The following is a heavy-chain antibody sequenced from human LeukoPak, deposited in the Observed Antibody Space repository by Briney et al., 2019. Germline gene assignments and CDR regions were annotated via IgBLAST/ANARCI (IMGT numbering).Heavy chain of an antibody. CDR3: ATADTHGDYYYGMDV. D-gene: IGHD4-17*01. J-gene: IGHJ6*02. Sequence: ASVKVSCKVSGYTLTELSMHWVRQAPGKGLEWMGGFDPEDGETIYAQKSQGRVTMTEDTSTDTAYMELSSLRSEDTAVYYCATADTHGDYYYGMDVWGQGTTVTVSS. CDR2: FDPEDGET. CDR1: GYTLTELS. V-gene: IGHV1-24*01.